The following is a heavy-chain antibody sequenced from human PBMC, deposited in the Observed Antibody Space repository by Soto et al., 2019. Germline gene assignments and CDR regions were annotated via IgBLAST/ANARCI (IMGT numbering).Heavy chain of an antibody. J-gene: IGHJ6*02. CDR3: ARDRGRRDGYRNPKCSYYNATDV. V-gene: IGHV4-38-2*02. D-gene: IGHD4-4*01. CDR1: GYSISSGCF. Sequence: SETLSLTCVVSGYSISSGCFCGWLRQPPGKGLWWIGNIHHTGSTYYNPSLKSRVTISVDTSKNQVSLRLSSVTAADTGVYYCARDRGRRDGYRNPKCSYYNATDVWGQGTTVTASS. CDR2: IHHTGST.